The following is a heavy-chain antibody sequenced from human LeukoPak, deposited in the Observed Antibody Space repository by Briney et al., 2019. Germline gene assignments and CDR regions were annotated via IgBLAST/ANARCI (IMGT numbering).Heavy chain of an antibody. V-gene: IGHV3-13*01. CDR1: GFTFSSYD. CDR2: IGTAGDT. J-gene: IGHJ3*02. CDR3: ARGESSSLSGAFDI. Sequence: GGSLRLSCAASGFTFSSYDMHWVRQATGKGLEWVSAIGTAGDTYYPGSVKGRFTISRENAKNSLYLQMNSLRAGDTAVYYRARGESSSLSGAFDIWGQGTMVTVSS. D-gene: IGHD6-13*01.